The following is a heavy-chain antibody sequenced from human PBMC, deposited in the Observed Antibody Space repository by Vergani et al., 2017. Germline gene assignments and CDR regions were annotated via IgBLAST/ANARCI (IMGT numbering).Heavy chain of an antibody. Sequence: EVQLVESGGGLVKPGGSLRLSCAASGFTFSNAWMSWVRQAPGKGLEWVGRIKSKTDGGTTDYAAPVKGRFTISRDNAKNSLYLQMNSLRAEDTAVYYCARAMATTFSDYWGQGTLVTVSS. V-gene: IGHV3-15*01. CDR3: ARAMATTFSDY. J-gene: IGHJ4*02. D-gene: IGHD5-24*01. CDR1: GFTFSNAW. CDR2: IKSKTDGGTT.